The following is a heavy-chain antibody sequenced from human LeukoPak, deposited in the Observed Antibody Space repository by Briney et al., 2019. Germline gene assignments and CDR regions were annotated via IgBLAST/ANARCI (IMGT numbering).Heavy chain of an antibody. D-gene: IGHD6-13*01. J-gene: IGHJ4*02. V-gene: IGHV3-21*01. CDR1: GFTFSTSS. CDR3: ARDGSYSSSWYFDY. Sequence: GGSLRLSCAASGFTFSTSSMNWVRQAPGKGLEWVSSITSSSSYIYYADSVKGRFTISRDNAKNSLYLQMNSLRAEDTAVYYCARDGSYSSSWYFDYWGQGTLVTVSS. CDR2: ITSSSSYI.